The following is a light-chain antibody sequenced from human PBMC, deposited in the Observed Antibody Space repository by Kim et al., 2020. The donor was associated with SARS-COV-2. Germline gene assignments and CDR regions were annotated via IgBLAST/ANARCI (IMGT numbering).Light chain of an antibody. CDR3: VLYMGKV. CDR2: STN. J-gene: IGLJ3*02. CDR1: SGSVSTSYY. V-gene: IGLV8-61*01. Sequence: QTVVTQEPSFSVSPGGTVTLTCGLSSGSVSTSYYPSWYQQTPGQAPRTLIYSTNTRSSGVPDRFSGSILGNKAALTITGAQADDESDYYCVLYMGKVFGGGTQLTVL.